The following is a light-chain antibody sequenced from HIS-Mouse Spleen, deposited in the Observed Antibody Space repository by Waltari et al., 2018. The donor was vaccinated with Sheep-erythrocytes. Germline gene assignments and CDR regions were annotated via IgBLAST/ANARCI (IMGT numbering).Light chain of an antibody. Sequence: QSALTQPASVSGSPGQSIPLPCTRPSSDLGRSNLASWYQQPPGKAPKLMIYEGSKRPSGVSNRFSGSKSGNTASLTISGLQAEDEADYYCCSYAGSSTFHVVFGGGTKLTVL. CDR2: EGS. CDR1: SSDLGRSNL. V-gene: IGLV2-23*03. J-gene: IGLJ2*01. CDR3: CSYAGSSTFHVV.